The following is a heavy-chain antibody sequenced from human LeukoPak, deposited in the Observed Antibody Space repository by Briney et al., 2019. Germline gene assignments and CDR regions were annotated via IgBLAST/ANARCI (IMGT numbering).Heavy chain of an antibody. D-gene: IGHD6-13*01. J-gene: IGHJ3*01. Sequence: PSETLSVTCTVSGGSISSNYHWGWIRQPPGKGLEWIASIYYSGNTYYNPSLKSRVTISVDTSSNQFSLKLSSVTAADTAVYYCARLGIAATGPAVWGQGTMVSVSS. CDR3: ARLGIAATGPAV. CDR2: IYYSGNT. V-gene: IGHV4-39*01. CDR1: GGSISSNYH.